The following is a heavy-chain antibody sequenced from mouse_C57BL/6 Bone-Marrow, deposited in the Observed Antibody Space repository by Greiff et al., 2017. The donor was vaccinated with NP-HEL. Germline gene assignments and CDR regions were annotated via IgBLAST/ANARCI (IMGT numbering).Heavy chain of an antibody. CDR3: ARSDYSNLSRYFDV. J-gene: IGHJ1*03. D-gene: IGHD2-5*01. CDR2: IYPGSGST. Sequence: QVQLQQPGAELVKPGASVKMSCKASGYTFTSYWITWVKQRPGQGLEWIGDIYPGSGSTNYNEKFKSKATLTVDTSSSTAYMQLSSLTSEDSAVYYCARSDYSNLSRYFDVWGTGTTVTVSS. V-gene: IGHV1-55*01. CDR1: GYTFTSYW.